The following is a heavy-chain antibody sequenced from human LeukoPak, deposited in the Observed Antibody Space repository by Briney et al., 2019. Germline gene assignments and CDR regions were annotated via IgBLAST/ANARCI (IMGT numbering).Heavy chain of an antibody. CDR3: AKDFEDSSGWYAKGHNDY. Sequence: ASVKVSCKASGYTFTSYDINWVRQATGQGLEWMGWMNPNSGNTGYAQKFQGRVTMTRNTSISTAYMELSSLRSEDTAVYYCAKDFEDSSGWYAKGHNDYWGQGTLVTVSS. D-gene: IGHD6-19*01. V-gene: IGHV1-8*01. CDR2: MNPNSGNT. CDR1: GYTFTSYD. J-gene: IGHJ4*02.